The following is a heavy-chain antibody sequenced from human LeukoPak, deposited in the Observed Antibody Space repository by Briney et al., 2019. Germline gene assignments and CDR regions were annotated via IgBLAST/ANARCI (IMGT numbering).Heavy chain of an antibody. J-gene: IGHJ3*02. CDR2: IKQDGSEK. CDR3: ARHRSGGSPDDAFDI. D-gene: IGHD2-15*01. V-gene: IGHV3-7*01. CDR1: EFTFSAYW. Sequence: PGGSLRLSCAASEFTFSAYWMSWVRQAPGKGLEWVADIKQDGSEKYYVDSAKGRFTISRQNAKNSLFLQMNSLRAEDTAVYYCARHRSGGSPDDAFDIWGQGTMVTVSS.